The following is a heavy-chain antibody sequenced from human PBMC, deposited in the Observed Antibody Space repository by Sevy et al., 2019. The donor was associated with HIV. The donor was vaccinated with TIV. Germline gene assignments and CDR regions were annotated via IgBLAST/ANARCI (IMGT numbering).Heavy chain of an antibody. CDR3: ARSHSNMVRGSAFDI. CDR2: IYYSGST. J-gene: IGHJ3*02. CDR1: GGSISSVNYY. V-gene: IGHV4-30-4*01. Sequence: SKTLSLTCTVSGGSISSVNYYWSWIRQPPGKGLECIGYIYYSGSTDYNPSLKSRVTISVDTSKNQFSLKLSSVTAADTAVYYCARSHSNMVRGSAFDIWGQGTVVTVSS. D-gene: IGHD3-10*01.